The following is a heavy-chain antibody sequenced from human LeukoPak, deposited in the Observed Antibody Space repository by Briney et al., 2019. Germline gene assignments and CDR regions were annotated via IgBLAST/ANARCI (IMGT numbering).Heavy chain of an antibody. CDR1: GFTFSSYA. J-gene: IGHJ4*02. Sequence: GSLRLSCAASGFTFSSYAMSWVRQAPGKGLEWVSVFYSGGSTYYADSVKGRFTISRDNSKNTLYLQMNSLRAEDTAVYYCARDSPEHDYGDYWGQGTLVTVSS. D-gene: IGHD2-21*01. V-gene: IGHV3-66*01. CDR2: FYSGGST. CDR3: ARDSPEHDYGDY.